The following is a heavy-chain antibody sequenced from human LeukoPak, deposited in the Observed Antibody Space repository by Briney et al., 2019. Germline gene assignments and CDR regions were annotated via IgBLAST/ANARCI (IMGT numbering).Heavy chain of an antibody. J-gene: IGHJ4*02. CDR2: IYTSGST. CDR3: ARDNGDYEEGPYYFDY. CDR1: GGSISSYY. Sequence: SETLSLTCTVSGGSISSYYWSWIRQPAGKGLEWIGRIYTSGSTNYNPSLKSRVTMSVDTSKNQFSLKLSSVTAADTAVYYCARDNGDYEEGPYYFDYWGQGTLVTVSS. D-gene: IGHD4-17*01. V-gene: IGHV4-4*07.